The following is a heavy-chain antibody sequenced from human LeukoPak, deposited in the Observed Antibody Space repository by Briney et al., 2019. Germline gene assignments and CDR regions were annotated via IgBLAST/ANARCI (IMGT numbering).Heavy chain of an antibody. CDR3: ARGPAGDPFDH. V-gene: IGHV3-21*01. CDR1: GFAFSTYS. CDR2: ISSGSTYI. Sequence: GGSLRLSCEASGFAFSTYSMNWVRQAPGKGLEWVSSISSGSTYIYYADSVKGRFTISRDNAKNSLYLQMSSLRVEDTAVYYCARGPAGDPFDHWGQGTLVTVSS. D-gene: IGHD3-16*01. J-gene: IGHJ4*02.